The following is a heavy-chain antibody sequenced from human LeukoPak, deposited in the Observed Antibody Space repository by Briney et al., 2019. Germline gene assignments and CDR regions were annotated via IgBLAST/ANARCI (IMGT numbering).Heavy chain of an antibody. J-gene: IGHJ5*02. CDR2: IYHSGST. Sequence: PSGTLSLTCAVSGGSISSSNWWSWVRQPPGKGLEWIGEIYHSGSTNYNPSLKSRVTISVDKSKNQFSLKLSSVTAADTAVYYCASGIAVAGFPYNWFDPWGQGTLVTVSS. D-gene: IGHD6-19*01. CDR1: GGSISSSNW. V-gene: IGHV4-4*02. CDR3: ASGIAVAGFPYNWFDP.